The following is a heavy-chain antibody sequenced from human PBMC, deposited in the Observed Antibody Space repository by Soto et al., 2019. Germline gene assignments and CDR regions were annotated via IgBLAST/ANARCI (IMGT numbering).Heavy chain of an antibody. CDR2: INHSGST. Sequence: SQTLSLTCAVYGGSFSGYYWSWIRQPPGKGLEWIGEINHSGSTNYNPSLKSRVTISVDTSKNQFSLKLSSVTAADTAVYYCARAQGLKRLGSGSYYYYGMDVWGQGTTVTVSS. D-gene: IGHD3-10*01. CDR1: GGSFSGYY. V-gene: IGHV4-34*01. J-gene: IGHJ6*02. CDR3: ARAQGLKRLGSGSYYYYGMDV.